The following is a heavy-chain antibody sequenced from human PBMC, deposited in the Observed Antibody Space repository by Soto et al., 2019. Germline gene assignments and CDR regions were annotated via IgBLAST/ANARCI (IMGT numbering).Heavy chain of an antibody. CDR1: GDSDSSNSVA. CDR2: AFYRSKWYN. D-gene: IGHD5-18*01. V-gene: IGHV6-1*01. CDR3: ARGYNYDFNH. Sequence: PSQTLSLTCAISGDSDSSNSVAWNWIRQSPSRGLEWLGRAFYRSKWYNEYAVSVKSRITINPDTSKNQFSLQLNSVTPEDTAVYYCARGYNYDFNHWGQGTLVTVSS. J-gene: IGHJ4*02.